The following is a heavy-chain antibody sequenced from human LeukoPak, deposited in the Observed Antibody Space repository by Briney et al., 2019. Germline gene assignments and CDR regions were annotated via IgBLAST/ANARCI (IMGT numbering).Heavy chain of an antibody. CDR3: ARDRNSSSWYRAFGY. J-gene: IGHJ4*02. CDR1: GGSLSSSNW. D-gene: IGHD6-13*01. V-gene: IGHV4-4*02. Sequence: PSGTLSLTCAVSGGSLSSSNWWSWVRQPPGKGLEWIGEIYHSGSTNYNPSLKSRVTISVDKSKNQFSLKLSSVTAADTAVYYCARDRNSSSWYRAFGYWGQGTLVTVSS. CDR2: IYHSGST.